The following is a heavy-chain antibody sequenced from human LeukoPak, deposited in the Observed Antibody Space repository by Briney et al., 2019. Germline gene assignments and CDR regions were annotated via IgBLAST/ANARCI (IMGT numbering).Heavy chain of an antibody. CDR2: ISSSGTTI. CDR1: GFTFSSFE. J-gene: IGHJ4*02. V-gene: IGHV3-48*03. D-gene: IGHD1-26*01. CDR3: AREVGATLDY. Sequence: GGSLRLSCVASGFTFSSFEMNWARQAPGKGLEWVSYISSSGTTISYADSVKGRFTISRDNSKNTLYLQMNSLRAEDTAVYYCAREVGATLDYWGQGTLVTVSS.